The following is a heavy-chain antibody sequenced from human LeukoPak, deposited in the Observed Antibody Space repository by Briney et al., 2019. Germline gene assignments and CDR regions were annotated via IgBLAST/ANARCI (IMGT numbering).Heavy chain of an antibody. V-gene: IGHV4-38-2*02. J-gene: IGHJ4*02. CDR1: GYSISGGYY. D-gene: IGHD1-26*01. Sequence: PSETLSLTCAVSGYSISGGYYWGWIRQPPGKGLEWIASMFHTGSTYYNPSLKSRVTLSIDTSKNQFSLKMNSLTAADTAVYYCVRDRSGGYSVDYWGQGTLVTVS. CDR2: MFHTGST. CDR3: VRDRSGGYSVDY.